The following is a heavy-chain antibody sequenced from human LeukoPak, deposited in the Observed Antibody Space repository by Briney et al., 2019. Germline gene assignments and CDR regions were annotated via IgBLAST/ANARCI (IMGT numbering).Heavy chain of an antibody. V-gene: IGHV3-7*01. CDR2: IIKDGSDK. J-gene: IGHJ4*02. Sequence: GGSLSLSREGSGFPFSDYWMGWVRQAPGKGLEWVANIIKDGSDKYYVDSVRVRFSISRDNAKNSVYLQMSGLRVEDTAVYYCTRELWPADYWGQGILVTVSS. CDR3: TRELWPADY. D-gene: IGHD2-21*01. CDR1: GFPFSDYW.